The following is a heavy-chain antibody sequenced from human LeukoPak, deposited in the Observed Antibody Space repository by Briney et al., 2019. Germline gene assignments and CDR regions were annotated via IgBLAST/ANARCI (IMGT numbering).Heavy chain of an antibody. V-gene: IGHV4-59*01. CDR1: GASIRSYY. J-gene: IGHJ4*02. Sequence: SETLSLTCTVSGASIRSYYWSWIRQPPGQRLEWIGFIFYTGSTNYNPSLKGRVTISIDTSKSQFSLKLSSVTAADTALYYCAKSRVGATRGIFDYWGQGTLVTVSS. CDR3: AKSRVGATRGIFDY. D-gene: IGHD1-26*01. CDR2: IFYTGST.